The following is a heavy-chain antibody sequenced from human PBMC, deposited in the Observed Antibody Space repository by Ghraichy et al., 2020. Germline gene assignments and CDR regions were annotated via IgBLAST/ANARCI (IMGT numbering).Heavy chain of an antibody. V-gene: IGHV4-59*08. J-gene: IGHJ6*03. D-gene: IGHD2-2*01. CDR2: IYYSGST. CDR3: ARHGGPAALHYYYYYYMDV. CDR1: GGSISSYY. Sequence: SETLALTCTVSGGSISSYYWSWIRQPPGKGLEWIGYIYYSGSTNYNPSLKSRVTISVDTSKNQFSLKLSSVTAADTAVYYCARHGGPAALHYYYYYYMDVWGKGTTVTVSS.